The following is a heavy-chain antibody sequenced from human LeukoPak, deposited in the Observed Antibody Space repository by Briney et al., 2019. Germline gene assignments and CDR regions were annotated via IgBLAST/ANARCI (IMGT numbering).Heavy chain of an antibody. J-gene: IGHJ6*02. D-gene: IGHD3-22*01. CDR2: IWYDGSNK. CDR1: GFTFSSYG. CDR3: ARPIYDTRNAMDV. V-gene: IGHV3-33*01. Sequence: PGGSLRLSCAASGFTFSSYGMHWVRQAPGKGLEWVAVIWYDGSNKYYADSVKGRFTISRDNSKNTLYLQMNSLRAEDTAVYYCARPIYDTRNAMDVWGQGTAVTVSS.